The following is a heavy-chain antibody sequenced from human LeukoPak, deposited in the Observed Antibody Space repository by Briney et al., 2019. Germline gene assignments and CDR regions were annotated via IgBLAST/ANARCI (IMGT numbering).Heavy chain of an antibody. D-gene: IGHD4-17*01. CDR3: ARVVRGAVTSNWFDH. J-gene: IGHJ5*02. V-gene: IGHV4-59*01. Sequence: SETLSLTCTVSGGSIKDYYWAWIRQAPGEGLEWIGYISNSGTTDYNPSLKSRVTMPVDTSKNEFSLKLTSVTAADTAIYYCARVVRGAVTSNWFDHWGQGTQVTVSS. CDR2: ISNSGTT. CDR1: GGSIKDYY.